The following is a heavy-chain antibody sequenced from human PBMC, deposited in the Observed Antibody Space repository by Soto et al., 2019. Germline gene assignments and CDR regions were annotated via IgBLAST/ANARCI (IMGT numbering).Heavy chain of an antibody. J-gene: IGHJ6*03. CDR1: GFTFSSYS. CDR2: ISSSSSTI. Sequence: ESGGGLVQPGGSLRLSCAASGFTFSSYSMNWVRQAPGEGLEWVSYISSSSSTIYYADSVKGRFTISRDNAKNSLYLQMNSLRAEDTAVYYCTRGDSYYYYYMDVWGKGTTVTVSS. D-gene: IGHD2-21*02. CDR3: TRGDSYYYYYMDV. V-gene: IGHV3-48*01.